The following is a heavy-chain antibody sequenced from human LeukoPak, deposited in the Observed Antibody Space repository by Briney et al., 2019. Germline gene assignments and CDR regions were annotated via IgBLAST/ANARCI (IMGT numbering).Heavy chain of an antibody. CDR2: IYTSGGT. Sequence: SETLSLTCTVSGGSISSYYWSWIRQPPGKGLEWIGYIYTSGGTNYNPSLKSRVTISVDTSKNQFSLKLSSVTAADTAVYYCARQAARMDYYYMDVWGKGTTVTVSS. J-gene: IGHJ6*03. V-gene: IGHV4-4*09. CDR1: GGSISSYY. CDR3: ARQAARMDYYYMDV. D-gene: IGHD5-24*01.